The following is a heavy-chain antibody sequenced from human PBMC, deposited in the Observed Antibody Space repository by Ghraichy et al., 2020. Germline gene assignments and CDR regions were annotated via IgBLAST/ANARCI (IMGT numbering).Heavy chain of an antibody. CDR2: ITSSSRTT. D-gene: IGHD4-23*01. V-gene: IGHV3-48*02. CDR1: GFSFSSYS. Sequence: GGSPRLSCVGSGFSFSSYSMNWVRQSPGKGLEWVSYITSSSRTTSYADSVKGRFTISRDNAQNSLYLQMNSLRDEDTAVYYCARGSTVVRFYYYDGMDVWGQGTTVTVSS. J-gene: IGHJ6*02. CDR3: ARGSTVVRFYYYDGMDV.